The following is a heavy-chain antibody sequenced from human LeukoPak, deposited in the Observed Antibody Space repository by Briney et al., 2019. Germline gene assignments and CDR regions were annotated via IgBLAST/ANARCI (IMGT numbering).Heavy chain of an antibody. CDR3: ARGAYCTSINCYGFDY. D-gene: IGHD2-2*01. Sequence: KSWETLSLTCSVSGGSFTAFYWSWIRQPPGKGLEWIGEVYFSGTNNYNPSHKNRVTLSVDTSKNQFSLKLTSVTAADTAVYYCARGAYCTSINCYGFDYWGQGTQVTASS. J-gene: IGHJ4*02. V-gene: IGHV4-34*01. CDR1: GGSFTAFY. CDR2: VYFSGTN.